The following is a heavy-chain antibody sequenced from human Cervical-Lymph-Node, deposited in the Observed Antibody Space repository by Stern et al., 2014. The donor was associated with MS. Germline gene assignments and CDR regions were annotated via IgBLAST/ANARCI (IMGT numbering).Heavy chain of an antibody. D-gene: IGHD3-3*01. CDR3: ARGAMSFYDFWSGYYPDSYFDY. Sequence: QVQLQESGPGLVKASETLSLTCTVSNGSISGYYWGWIRPPPGKGLEYIGYIYHSGSTKSNPSLKSRVTISADTSKNQFSLELRSVTAADTAVYYCARGAMSFYDFWSGYYPDSYFDYWGQGALVTVSS. CDR1: NGSISGYY. V-gene: IGHV4-59*01. J-gene: IGHJ4*02. CDR2: IYHSGST.